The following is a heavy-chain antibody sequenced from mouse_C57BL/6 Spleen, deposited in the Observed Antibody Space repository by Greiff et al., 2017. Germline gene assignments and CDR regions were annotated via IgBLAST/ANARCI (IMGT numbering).Heavy chain of an antibody. V-gene: IGHV1-64*01. Sequence: QVQLQQPGAELVKPGASVKLSCKASGYTFTSYWMHWVKQRPGQGLEWIGMIHPNSGSTNYNEKFKSKATLTVDKSSSTAYMQLSRLPSEDSAVYYCASRWATEGGPAWFAYWGQGTLVTVSA. CDR3: ASRWATEGGPAWFAY. D-gene: IGHD3-1*01. J-gene: IGHJ3*01. CDR2: IHPNSGST. CDR1: GYTFTSYW.